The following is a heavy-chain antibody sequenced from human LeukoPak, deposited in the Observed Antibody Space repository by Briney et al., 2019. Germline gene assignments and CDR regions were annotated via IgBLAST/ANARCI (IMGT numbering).Heavy chain of an antibody. CDR1: GRSFSGSY. V-gene: IGHV4-34*01. D-gene: IGHD3-16*01. J-gene: IGHJ4*02. CDR2: IKQKART. CDR3: ARTLGQQLIHYGLGY. Sequence: PSQTLSLTCAVYGRSFSGSYSSWTRHPPGKGLEWIGEIKQKARTKYNPSLNSPVTISVDTSKNQFSLKLSSVIAADTAVYYCARTLGQQLIHYGLGYWGQGILVTVSS.